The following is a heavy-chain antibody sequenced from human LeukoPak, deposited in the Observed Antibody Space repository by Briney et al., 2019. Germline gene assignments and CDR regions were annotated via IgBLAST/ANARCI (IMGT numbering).Heavy chain of an antibody. CDR3: ARHRRAYCGGDCYIDY. J-gene: IGHJ4*02. V-gene: IGHV4-61*08. D-gene: IGHD2-21*02. CDR1: GGSISSGDYY. Sequence: NPSETLSLTCTVSGGSISSGDYYWSWIRQPPGKGLEWIGYIYYSGSTNYNPSLKSRVTISVDTSKNQFSLKLSSVTAADTAVYYCARHRRAYCGGDCYIDYWGQGTLVTVSS. CDR2: IYYSGST.